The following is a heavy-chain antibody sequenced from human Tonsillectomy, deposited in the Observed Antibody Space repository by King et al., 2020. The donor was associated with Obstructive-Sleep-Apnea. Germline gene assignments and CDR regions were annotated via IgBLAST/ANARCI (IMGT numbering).Heavy chain of an antibody. CDR3: ARVVAGTYYFDY. D-gene: IGHD6-19*01. CDR2: ISSDGDNK. CDR1: GFTFSSYS. Sequence: VQLVESGGGVVQPGRSLRLSCAASGFTFSSYSMHLFRQAPGKGLEGVAIISSDGDNKYMADAVKGRFTISRDNSKNTLYLQMNSLRAEDTAVYYCARVVAGTYYFDYWGQGTLVTVSS. V-gene: IGHV3-30*04. J-gene: IGHJ4*02.